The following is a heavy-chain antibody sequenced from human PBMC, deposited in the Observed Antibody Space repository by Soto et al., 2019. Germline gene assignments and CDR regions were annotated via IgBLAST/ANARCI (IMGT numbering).Heavy chain of an antibody. CDR1: GFTFTNYW. Sequence: EVQLVESGGGLVQPGGSLRLSCAASGFTFTNYWMTWARQAPGKGLEWVANIKQDGSTKYYVDSVRGRFTISRDNARNSLYLQINSLRAEDTAIYFCARIGYSSSSFDYWGQGPLVTVSS. CDR3: ARIGYSSSSFDY. V-gene: IGHV3-7*01. CDR2: IKQDGSTK. D-gene: IGHD6-6*01. J-gene: IGHJ4*02.